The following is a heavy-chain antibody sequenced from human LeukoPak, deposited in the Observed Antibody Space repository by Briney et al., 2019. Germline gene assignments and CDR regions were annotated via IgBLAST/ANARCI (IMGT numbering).Heavy chain of an antibody. Sequence: ASVKVSCKASGYTFTGYYMHWVRQAPGQGLEWMGWINPNSGGTNYAQKFQGRVTMTRDTSISTAYMELSRLRSHDTAVYYCARANYDILTGYYNPHRIFDYWGQGTLVTVSS. CDR2: INPNSGGT. D-gene: IGHD3-9*01. CDR3: ARANYDILTGYYNPHRIFDY. J-gene: IGHJ4*02. V-gene: IGHV1-2*02. CDR1: GYTFTGYY.